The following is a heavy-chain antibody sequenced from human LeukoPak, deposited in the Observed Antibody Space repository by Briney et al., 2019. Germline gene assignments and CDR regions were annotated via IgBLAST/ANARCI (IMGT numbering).Heavy chain of an antibody. V-gene: IGHV4-34*01. CDR2: INHSGST. CDR3: ATRISYSSSWYGVDY. D-gene: IGHD6-13*01. Sequence: SETLSLTCAVYGGSFSGYYWSWIRQPPGKGLEWIGEINHSGSTNYNPSLKSRVTISVDTSKNQFSLKLSSVTAADTAVYYCATRISYSSSWYGVDYWGQGTLVTVSS. CDR1: GGSFSGYY. J-gene: IGHJ4*02.